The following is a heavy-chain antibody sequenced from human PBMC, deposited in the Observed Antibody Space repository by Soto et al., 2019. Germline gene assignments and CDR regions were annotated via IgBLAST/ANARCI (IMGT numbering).Heavy chain of an antibody. Sequence: QVQLVESGGGLVKPGGSLRLSCAASGFTFSDYYMSWIRQAPGKGLEWVSYISSSGSTIYYADAVKGRFTITRDNAKNSLYLQMHRLRAGAKAVYYCECARATEGQAAAFDYWGQGTLVTVSS. CDR1: GFTFSDYY. J-gene: IGHJ4*02. D-gene: IGHD2-15*01. V-gene: IGHV3-11*01. CDR3: ECARATEGQAAAFDY. CDR2: ISSSGSTI.